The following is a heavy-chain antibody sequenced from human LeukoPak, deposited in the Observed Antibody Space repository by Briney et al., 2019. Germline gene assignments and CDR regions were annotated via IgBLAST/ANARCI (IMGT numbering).Heavy chain of an antibody. CDR3: ARGAESSGYYSIFYFDY. Sequence: SETLSLTCTVSGGAISSYYWNWIRQPPGKGLEWIGYIYYSGSTNYNPSLKSRVTISVDTSKNQFSLKLSSVAAADTAVYYFARGAESSGYYSIFYFDYWGQGTLVTVSS. CDR2: IYYSGST. CDR1: GGAISSYY. V-gene: IGHV4-59*01. D-gene: IGHD3-22*01. J-gene: IGHJ4*02.